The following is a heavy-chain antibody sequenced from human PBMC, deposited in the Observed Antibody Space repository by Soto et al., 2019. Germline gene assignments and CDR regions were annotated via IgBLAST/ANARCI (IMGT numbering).Heavy chain of an antibody. CDR1: GVSISSGGYY. V-gene: IGHV4-31*03. CDR3: AREPLVMVAATGDWFDP. CDR2: IYYSGST. D-gene: IGHD2-15*01. J-gene: IGHJ5*02. Sequence: SETLSLTCTVSGVSISSGGYYWIWIRQHPGKGLEWIGYIYYSGSTYYNPSLKSRVTISVDTSKNQFSLKLSSVTAADTAVYDCAREPLVMVAATGDWFDPWGQGTLVTVSS.